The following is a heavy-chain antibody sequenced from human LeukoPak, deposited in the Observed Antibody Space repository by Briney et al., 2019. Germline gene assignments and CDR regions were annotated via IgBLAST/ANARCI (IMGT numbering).Heavy chain of an antibody. Sequence: PGGSLRLSCAASGFTFSSYDMHWVRQATGKGLEWVSAIGTAGDTYYPGSVKGRFTISRENAKNSLYLQMNSLRAGDTAVYYCAKDKSLYYYDSSGYYSNYYGMDVWGQGTTVTVSS. V-gene: IGHV3-13*01. D-gene: IGHD3-22*01. CDR3: AKDKSLYYYDSSGYYSNYYGMDV. CDR2: IGTAGDT. CDR1: GFTFSSYD. J-gene: IGHJ6*02.